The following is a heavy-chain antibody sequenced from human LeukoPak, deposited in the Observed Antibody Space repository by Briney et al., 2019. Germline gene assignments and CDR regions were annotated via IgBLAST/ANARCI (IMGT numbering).Heavy chain of an antibody. CDR1: GGSFSGYY. Sequence: PSETLSLTCAVYGGSFSGYYWSWIRRPPGKGLEWIGEINHSGSTNYNPSLKSRVTISVDTSKNQFSLKLSSVTAADTAVYYCARAVRYDYVWGSYRYKPEAHFDYWGQGTLVTVSS. D-gene: IGHD3-16*02. CDR3: ARAVRYDYVWGSYRYKPEAHFDY. J-gene: IGHJ4*02. V-gene: IGHV4-34*01. CDR2: INHSGST.